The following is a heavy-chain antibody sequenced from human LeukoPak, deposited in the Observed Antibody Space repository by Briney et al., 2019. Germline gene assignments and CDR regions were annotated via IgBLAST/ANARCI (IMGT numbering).Heavy chain of an antibody. Sequence: SETLSLTCTVSGGSISSYYWSWIRQPPGMGLEWIGYIYYSGSTNYNPSLKSRVTISVDTSKNQFSLKLSSVTAADTAVYYCARGRSMGLRLGELSFIDYWGQGTLVTVSS. V-gene: IGHV4-59*01. D-gene: IGHD3-16*02. CDR2: IYYSGST. CDR3: ARGRSMGLRLGELSFIDY. J-gene: IGHJ4*02. CDR1: GGSISSYY.